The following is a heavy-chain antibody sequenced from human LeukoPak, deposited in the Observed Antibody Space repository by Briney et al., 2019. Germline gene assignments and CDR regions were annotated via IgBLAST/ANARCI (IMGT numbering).Heavy chain of an antibody. CDR1: GYSISSGYY. CDR3: ARLEGGGRNEQNYFDH. V-gene: IGHV4-38-2*01. CDR2: IYHSGST. J-gene: IGHJ4*02. D-gene: IGHD1-1*01. Sequence: SETLSLTCAVSGYSISSGYYWGWIRQPPGKGLEWIGSIYHSGSTYYNPSLKSRVTISVDTSKNQFSLKVRSVTAADTAVYCCARLEGGGRNEQNYFDHWGQGTLVTVSS.